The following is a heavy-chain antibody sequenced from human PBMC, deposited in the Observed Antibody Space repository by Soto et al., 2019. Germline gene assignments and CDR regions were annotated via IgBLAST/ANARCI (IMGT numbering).Heavy chain of an antibody. V-gene: IGHV4-59*01. D-gene: IGHD4-17*01. Sequence: SETMSLTCTVSGGSISSYYWSWIRQPPGKGLEWIGYIYYSGSTNYNPSLKSRVTISVDTSKNQFSLKLSSVTAADTAVYYCASMYGDRDYWGQGTLVTVSS. CDR2: IYYSGST. CDR3: ASMYGDRDY. CDR1: GGSISSYY. J-gene: IGHJ4*02.